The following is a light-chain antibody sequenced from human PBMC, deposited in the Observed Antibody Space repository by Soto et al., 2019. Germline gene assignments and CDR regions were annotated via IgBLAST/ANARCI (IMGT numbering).Light chain of an antibody. Sequence: QSVLTQPASVSGSPGQSITISCTGTSSDIGAYKYVSWYQQHPGRAPKLMIYEVIHRPSGVSSRFSGSKSGKTASLSIPGLQADDEADYYCSSYTSSRTLVFGGGTKVTVL. J-gene: IGLJ2*01. CDR1: SSDIGAYKY. CDR2: EVI. CDR3: SSYTSSRTLV. V-gene: IGLV2-14*01.